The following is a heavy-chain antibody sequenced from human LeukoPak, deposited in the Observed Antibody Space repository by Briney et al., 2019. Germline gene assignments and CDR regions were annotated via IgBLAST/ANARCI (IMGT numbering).Heavy chain of an antibody. CDR2: ISGSGGST. J-gene: IGHJ5*02. V-gene: IGHV3-23*01. Sequence: PGGSLRLSCAASGFTFSSYGMHWVRQAPGKGLEWVSAISGSGGSTYYADSVKGRFTISRDNSKNTLYLQMNSLRAEDTAVYYCAKDRTRVPWEWFDPWGQGTLVTVSS. CDR3: AKDRTRVPWEWFDP. CDR1: GFTFSSYG. D-gene: IGHD1-26*01.